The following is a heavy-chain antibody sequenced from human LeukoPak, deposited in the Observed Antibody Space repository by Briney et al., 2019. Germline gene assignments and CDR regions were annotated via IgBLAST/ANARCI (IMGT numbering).Heavy chain of an antibody. D-gene: IGHD2-15*01. V-gene: IGHV3-48*04. CDR1: GFTFSSYN. Sequence: AGGSLRLSCAASGFTFSSYNMNWVRQAPGKGLEWVSYISTSSNTIYYADSVKGRFTISRDNAKNSLYLQMNSLRAEDTAVYYCARDVSGGSAALDYWGQGTLVTVSS. CDR2: ISTSSNTI. CDR3: ARDVSGGSAALDY. J-gene: IGHJ4*02.